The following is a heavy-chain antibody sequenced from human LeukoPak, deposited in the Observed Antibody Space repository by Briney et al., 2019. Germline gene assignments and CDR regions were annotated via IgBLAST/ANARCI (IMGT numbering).Heavy chain of an antibody. CDR3: ARVPMVRGIAIAEADY. CDR1: GFTFSSYS. CDR2: ISSSSSYI. D-gene: IGHD3-10*01. Sequence: AGGSLRLSCAASGFTFSSYSMNWVRQAPGKGLEWVSSISSSSSYIYYAYSVKRRFTISSDNDKNSLYLQRNSLRAEDTAVYYCARVPMVRGIAIAEADYWGQGTLVTVSS. J-gene: IGHJ4*02. V-gene: IGHV3-21*01.